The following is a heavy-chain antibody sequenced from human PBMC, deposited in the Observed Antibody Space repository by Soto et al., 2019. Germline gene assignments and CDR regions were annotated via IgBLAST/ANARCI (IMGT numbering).Heavy chain of an antibody. Sequence: GSLRLSCDTSGXTFGDYEMSWIRQAPGRGLEWVSLISSTGKTIYYADSVKGRLTISRDNVRRKLFLMMNNMRSEHTAVYYCARDLRFVDLHYYFDSWGQGTLGTVSS. CDR1: GXTFGDYE. CDR2: ISSTGKTI. J-gene: IGHJ4*02. CDR3: ARDLRFVDLHYYFDS. V-gene: IGHV3-11*01. D-gene: IGHD3-10*01.